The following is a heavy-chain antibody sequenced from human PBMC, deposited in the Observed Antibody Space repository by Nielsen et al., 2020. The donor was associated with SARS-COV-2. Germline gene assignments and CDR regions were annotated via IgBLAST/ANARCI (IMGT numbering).Heavy chain of an antibody. Sequence: GGSLRLSCAASGFTFDDYDMHWVRQAPGKGLEWVSGISWNSGSIAYADSVKGRFTISRDNAKNSLHLQMNSLRAEDTAFYYCARGRRVGTTLFEYWGQGTLVTVSS. V-gene: IGHV3-9*01. CDR1: GFTFDDYD. CDR2: ISWNSGSI. J-gene: IGHJ4*02. D-gene: IGHD1-14*01. CDR3: ARGRRVGTTLFEY.